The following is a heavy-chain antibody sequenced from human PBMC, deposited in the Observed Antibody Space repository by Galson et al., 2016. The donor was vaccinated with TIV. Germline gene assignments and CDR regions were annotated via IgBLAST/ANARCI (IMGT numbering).Heavy chain of an antibody. J-gene: IGHJ4*02. V-gene: IGHV6-1*01. CDR1: GDSVSSTSVA. CDR2: TYYRSTWYN. D-gene: IGHD3-3*01. CDR3: ARGAPSVFGVIMTPDY. Sequence: CAISGDSVSSTSVAWNWIRQSPSRGLERLGRTYYRSTWYNDYAASLKRRITINPDTSKNQFSLQLTSVTPEDAAVYYCARGAPSVFGVIMTPDYWGQGTLVAVSS.